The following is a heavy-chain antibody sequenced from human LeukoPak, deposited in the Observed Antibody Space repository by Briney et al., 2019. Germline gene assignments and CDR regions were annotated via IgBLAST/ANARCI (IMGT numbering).Heavy chain of an antibody. CDR3: ARVLGYCYGYPFDY. V-gene: IGHV4-59*01. J-gene: IGHJ4*02. D-gene: IGHD5-18*01. Sequence: SETLSLTCTVSGGSISSYYWSWIRQPPGKGLEWIGYIHYSGSTNYNPSLKSRVTISLDTSKNQFSLKLSSVTAADTAVYYCARVLGYCYGYPFDYWGQGTLVTVSS. CDR1: GGSISSYY. CDR2: IHYSGST.